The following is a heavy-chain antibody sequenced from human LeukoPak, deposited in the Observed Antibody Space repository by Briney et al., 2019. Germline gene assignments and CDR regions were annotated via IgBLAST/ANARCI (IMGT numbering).Heavy chain of an antibody. CDR3: ARLPSGSGSYRYPHYYYYYYMDV. CDR1: GFDFSSQW. CDR2: VNQGATQK. D-gene: IGHD3-10*01. J-gene: IGHJ6*03. V-gene: IGHV3-7*01. Sequence: GGSLRLSCAASGFDFSSQWMSWVRQAPGKGLEWVAIVNQGATQKYYVDSVKGRFTISRDNAENSLYLQMNSLRADDTAVYYCARLPSGSGSYRYPHYYYYYYMDVWGKGTTVTISS.